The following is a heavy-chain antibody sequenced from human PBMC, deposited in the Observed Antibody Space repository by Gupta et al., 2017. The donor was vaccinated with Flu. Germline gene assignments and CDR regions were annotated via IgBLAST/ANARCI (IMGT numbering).Heavy chain of an antibody. CDR3: AKASGLKRWLQYYYHLEL. Sequence: VRQAPGKGLVWVSRINSDGSTTGYADSVKGRFTISRDNSKNTLYLQMNSLRVEDTAVYYCAKASGLKRWLQYYYHLELWGRGTLVSVSS. J-gene: IGHJ2*01. CDR2: INSDGSTT. D-gene: IGHD3-10*01. V-gene: IGHV3-74*01.